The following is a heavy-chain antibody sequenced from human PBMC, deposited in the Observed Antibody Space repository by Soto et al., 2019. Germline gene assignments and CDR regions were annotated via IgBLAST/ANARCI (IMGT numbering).Heavy chain of an antibody. D-gene: IGHD4-17*01. CDR1: GFTFSSYW. V-gene: IGHV3-7*01. J-gene: IGHJ4*02. Sequence: GGSLRLSCAASGFTFSSYWMSWVRQAPGKGLEWVANIKQDGSEKYYVDSVKGRFTISRDNAKNSLYLQMNSLRAEDTAVYYCARASSDVYGDYDLFDYWGQGTLVTVSS. CDR2: IKQDGSEK. CDR3: ARASSDVYGDYDLFDY.